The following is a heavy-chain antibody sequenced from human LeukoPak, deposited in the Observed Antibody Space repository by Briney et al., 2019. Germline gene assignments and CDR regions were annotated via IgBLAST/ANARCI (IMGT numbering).Heavy chain of an antibody. CDR2: IYTSGST. D-gene: IGHD1-26*01. J-gene: IGHJ4*02. Sequence: SETLSLTCTVSGGSISSGSYYWSWIRQPAGKGLERIGRIYTSGSTNYNPSLKSRVTISVDTSKNQFSLKLSSVTAADTAVYYCARDDAKWELLDYWGQGTLVTVSS. CDR3: ARDDAKWELLDY. CDR1: GGSISSGSYY. V-gene: IGHV4-61*02.